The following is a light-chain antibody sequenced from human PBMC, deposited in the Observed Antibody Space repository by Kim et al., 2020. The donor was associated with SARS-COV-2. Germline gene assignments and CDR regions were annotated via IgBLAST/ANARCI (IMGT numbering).Light chain of an antibody. J-gene: IGLJ2*01. CDR1: SIGSKS. CDR2: YDS. CDR3: QVWDSSSDVV. V-gene: IGLV3-21*04. Sequence: APGKTARITCGGTSIGSKSVHWYQQKPGQAPVLVISYDSVRPSGIPERFSGSNSGNTATVTISRVEAGDEADYYCQVWDSSSDVVFGGGTQLTVL.